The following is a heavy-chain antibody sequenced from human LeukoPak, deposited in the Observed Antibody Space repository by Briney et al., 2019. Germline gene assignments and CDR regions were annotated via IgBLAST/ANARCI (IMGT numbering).Heavy chain of an antibody. D-gene: IGHD3-22*01. CDR2: MNPNSGNT. J-gene: IGHJ4*02. CDR3: ARGMKPYYDSSGYDY. Sequence: ASVTVSCTASGYTFTSYDINWVRQATGQGLEWMGWMNPNSGNTGYAQKFQGRVTMTRNTSISTAYMELSSLRSEDTAVYYCARGMKPYYDSSGYDYWGQGTLVTVSS. V-gene: IGHV1-8*01. CDR1: GYTFTSYD.